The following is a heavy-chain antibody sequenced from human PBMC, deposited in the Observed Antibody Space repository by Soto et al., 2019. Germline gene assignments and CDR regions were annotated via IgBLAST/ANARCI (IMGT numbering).Heavy chain of an antibody. CDR3: ATKTIFGVVDYYYYGMDV. CDR1: GYTLTELS. Sequence: GASVKVSCKVSGYTLTELSMHWVRQAPGKGLEWMGGFDPEDGETIYAQKFQGRVTMTEDTSTDTAYMELSSLRSEDTDVYYCATKTIFGVVDYYYYGMDVWGQGTTVTVSS. J-gene: IGHJ6*02. CDR2: FDPEDGET. D-gene: IGHD3-3*01. V-gene: IGHV1-24*01.